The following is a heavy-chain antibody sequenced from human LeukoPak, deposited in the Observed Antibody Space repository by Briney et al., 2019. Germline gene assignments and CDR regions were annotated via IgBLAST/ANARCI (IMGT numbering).Heavy chain of an antibody. V-gene: IGHV3-7*01. CDR2: IKQDGSEK. D-gene: IGHD3-22*01. J-gene: IGHJ6*02. Sequence: PGGSLRLSCAASGFTFSSYWMSWVRQAPGKGLEWVANIKQDGSEKYYVDSVKGRFTISRDNAKNSLYLQMNSLRAEDTAVYYCARVSDSSGYYYYYYGMDVWGQGTTVTVSS. CDR1: GFTFSSYW. CDR3: ARVSDSSGYYYYYYGMDV.